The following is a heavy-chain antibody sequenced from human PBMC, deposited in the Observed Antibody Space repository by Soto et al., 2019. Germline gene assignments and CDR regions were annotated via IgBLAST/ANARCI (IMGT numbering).Heavy chain of an antibody. CDR3: ATGRRGSYPFDY. CDR1: GYTLTELS. J-gene: IGHJ4*02. CDR2: FDPEDGET. V-gene: IGHV1-24*01. Sequence: VASVKVSCKVSGYTLTELSMHWVRQAPGKGLEWMGGFDPEDGETIYAQKFQGRVTMTEDTSTDTAYMELSSLRSEDTAVYYCATGRRGSYPFDYWGQGTLVTVSS. D-gene: IGHD1-26*01.